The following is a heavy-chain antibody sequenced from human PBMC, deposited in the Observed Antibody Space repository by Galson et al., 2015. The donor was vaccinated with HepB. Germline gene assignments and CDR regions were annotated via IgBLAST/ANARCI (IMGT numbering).Heavy chain of an antibody. Sequence: SETLSLTCAVYGGSFSGYYWSWIRQPPGKGLEWIGEINHSGSTNYNPSLKSRVTISVDTSKNQFSLKLSSVTAADTAVYYCASDYGSSGSRFWGQGTLVTVSS. J-gene: IGHJ4*02. CDR1: GGSFSGYY. CDR2: INHSGST. D-gene: IGHD6-19*01. V-gene: IGHV4-34*01. CDR3: ASDYGSSGSRF.